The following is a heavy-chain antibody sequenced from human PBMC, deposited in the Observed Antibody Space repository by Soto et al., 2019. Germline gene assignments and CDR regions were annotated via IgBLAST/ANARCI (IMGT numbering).Heavy chain of an antibody. CDR1: GYTFSDYY. D-gene: IGHD1-1*01. CDR2: INPNSGGT. V-gene: IGHV1-2*02. Sequence: RASVKVSCKASGYTFSDYYIHWVRQAPGQGLEWMGWINPNSGGTKYAPKFQGGVTMTRDTSITTAYMELSRLRSGDTAVYYCEREPATAKPEGVDFWGQGTLVTVSS. J-gene: IGHJ4*02. CDR3: EREPATAKPEGVDF.